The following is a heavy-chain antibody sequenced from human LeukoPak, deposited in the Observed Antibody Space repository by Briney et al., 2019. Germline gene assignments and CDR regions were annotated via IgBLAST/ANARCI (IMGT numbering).Heavy chain of an antibody. CDR3: ASIWFGELSSFDY. CDR1: GFTFSSYW. V-gene: IGHV3-74*01. Sequence: GGSLRLSCAASGFTFSSYWMHWVRQAPGKGLVWVSCINSDGSSTSYADSVKGRFTISRDNAKNTLYLQMNSLRAEDTAVYYCASIWFGELSSFDYWGQGTLVTVSS. J-gene: IGHJ4*02. D-gene: IGHD3-10*01. CDR2: INSDGSST.